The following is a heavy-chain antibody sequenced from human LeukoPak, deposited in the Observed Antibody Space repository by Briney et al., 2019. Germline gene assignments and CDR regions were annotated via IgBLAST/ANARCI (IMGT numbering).Heavy chain of an antibody. CDR2: ISYDGSNK. Sequence: GGSLRLSCAASGFTFSSYAMHWVRQAPGKGLEWVAVISYDGSNKYYADSVKGRFTISRDNSKNTLYLQMNSLRVEDTAVYYCARDRRKTYGGAFDIWGQGTMVTVSS. CDR1: GFTFSSYA. V-gene: IGHV3-30*04. CDR3: ARDRRKTYGGAFDI. D-gene: IGHD2-8*01. J-gene: IGHJ3*02.